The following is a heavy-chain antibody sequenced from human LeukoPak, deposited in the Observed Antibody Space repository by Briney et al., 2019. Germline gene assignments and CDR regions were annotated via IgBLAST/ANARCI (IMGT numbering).Heavy chain of an antibody. V-gene: IGHV3-7*01. J-gene: IGHJ6*03. CDR2: IKQDGSEK. D-gene: IGHD3-10*01. CDR1: GFTFSSYW. CDR3: ARGFGELNSYYYMDV. Sequence: GGSLRLSCAASGFTFSSYWMSWVRQAPGKGLEWVANIKQDGSEKYYVDSVKDRFTISRDNAKNSLYLQMNSLRAEDTAVYYCARGFGELNSYYYMDVWGKGTTVTVSS.